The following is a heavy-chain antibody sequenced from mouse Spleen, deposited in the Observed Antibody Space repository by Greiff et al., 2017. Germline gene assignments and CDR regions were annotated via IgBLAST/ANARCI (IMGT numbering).Heavy chain of an antibody. D-gene: IGHD1-1*01. CDR3: ASDRYYGSSYPFAY. CDR2: IWGGGST. V-gene: IGHV2-6*01. J-gene: IGHJ3*01. CDR1: GFSLTSYG. Sequence: VQVVESGPGLVAPSQSLSITCTVSGFSLTSYGIDWVRQSPGKGLEWLGVIWGGGSTNYNSALKSRLSISKDNSKSQVFLKMNSLQTDDTAMYYCASDRYYGSSYPFAYWGQGTLVTVSA.